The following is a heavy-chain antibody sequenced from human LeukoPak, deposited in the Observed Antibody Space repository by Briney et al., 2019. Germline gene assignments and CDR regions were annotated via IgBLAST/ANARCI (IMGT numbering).Heavy chain of an antibody. Sequence: SETLSLTCAVYGGSFSGYYWSWIRQPPGKGLEWIGEINHSGSTNYNPSLKSRVTISVDTSKNQFSLKLSSVTAADTAVYYCGRGLRVRRGFNYGAQEPRVTFS. CDR1: GGSFSGYY. CDR3: GRGLRVRRGFNY. J-gene: IGHJ4*02. V-gene: IGHV4-34*01. D-gene: IGHD4-11*01. CDR2: INHSGST.